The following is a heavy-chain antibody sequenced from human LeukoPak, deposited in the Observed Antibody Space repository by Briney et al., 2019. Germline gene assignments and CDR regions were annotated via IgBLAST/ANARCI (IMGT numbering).Heavy chain of an antibody. CDR1: GFTFSSYW. CDR3: ARVFEDFSFRREFFDY. J-gene: IGHJ4*02. CDR2: INSDGSST. V-gene: IGHV3-74*01. Sequence: GGSLRLSCAASGFTFSSYWMHWVRQAPGKGLVWVSRINSDGSSTSYADSVKGRFTISRDNAKNTLYLQMNSLRAEDTAVYYCARVFEDFSFRREFFDYWGQGTLVIVSS. D-gene: IGHD3-10*01.